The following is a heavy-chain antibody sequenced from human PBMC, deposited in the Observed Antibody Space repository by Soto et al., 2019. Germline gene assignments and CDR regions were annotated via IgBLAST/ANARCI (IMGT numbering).Heavy chain of an antibody. J-gene: IGHJ6*02. CDR2: IYYSGST. CDR3: ARGDSSGTRYYYYGMDV. D-gene: IGHD5-18*01. CDR1: GGSISSSSYY. Sequence: SETLSLTCTVSGGSISSSSYYWGWIRQPPGKGLEWIGSIYYSGSTYYNPSLKSRVTISVDTSKNQFSLKLSSVTAAGTAVYYCARGDSSGTRYYYYGMDVWGQGTTVTVSS. V-gene: IGHV4-39*01.